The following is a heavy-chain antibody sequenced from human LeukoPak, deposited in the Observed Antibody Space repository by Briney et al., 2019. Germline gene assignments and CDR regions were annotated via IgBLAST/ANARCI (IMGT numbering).Heavy chain of an antibody. J-gene: IGHJ2*01. D-gene: IGHD3-10*01. V-gene: IGHV3-38-3*01. Sequence: GGSLRLSCAASGFTVSSNEMSWVRQAPGKGLEWVSSISGGSTYYADSRKGRFTISRDNAKNSLYLQMNSLRAEDTALYYCAKDRSYGSGSTDWYFDLWGRGTLVTVSS. CDR1: GFTVSSNE. CDR3: AKDRSYGSGSTDWYFDL. CDR2: ISGGST.